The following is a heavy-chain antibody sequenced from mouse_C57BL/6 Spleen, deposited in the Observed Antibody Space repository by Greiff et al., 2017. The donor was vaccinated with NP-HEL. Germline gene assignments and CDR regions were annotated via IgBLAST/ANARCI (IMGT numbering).Heavy chain of an antibody. V-gene: IGHV1-61*01. Sequence: VQLQQPGAELVRPGSSVKLSCKASGYTFTSYWMDWVKQRPGQGLEWIGNIYPSDSETHYNQKFKDKATLTVDKSSSTAYMQLSSLTSEDSAVYYCARRDGVADFDYWGQGTTLTVSS. J-gene: IGHJ2*01. CDR3: ARRDGVADFDY. CDR2: IYPSDSET. CDR1: GYTFTSYW. D-gene: IGHD1-1*01.